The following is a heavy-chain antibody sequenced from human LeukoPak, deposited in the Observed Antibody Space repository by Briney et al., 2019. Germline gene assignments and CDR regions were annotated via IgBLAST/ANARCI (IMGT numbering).Heavy chain of an antibody. CDR2: ISGSGGST. D-gene: IGHD2-2*01. Sequence: TGGSLRLSCAASGFTFSSYAMSWVRQAPGKGLEWVSAISGSGGSTYYADSVKGRFTISRDNSKNTLYLQMNSLRAEDTAVYYCAKEGGTKLGYCSSTSCYARLDYWGQGTLVTVSS. CDR3: AKEGGTKLGYCSSTSCYARLDY. CDR1: GFTFSSYA. J-gene: IGHJ4*02. V-gene: IGHV3-23*01.